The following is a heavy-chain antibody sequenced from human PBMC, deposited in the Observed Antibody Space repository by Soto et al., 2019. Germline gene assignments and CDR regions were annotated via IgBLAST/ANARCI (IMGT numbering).Heavy chain of an antibody. J-gene: IGHJ5*02. Sequence: QVQLVQSGAEVKKPGSSVKVSCKASGGTFSSYAISWVRQAPGQGLEWMGGIIPIFGTANYAQKFQGRVTITADEAKSTGYMEPSSLSSEDTAVYYCARGVRGYYWFDPWGQGTLVTVSS. D-gene: IGHD3-10*01. CDR3: ARGVRGYYWFDP. CDR1: GGTFSSYA. V-gene: IGHV1-69*01. CDR2: IIPIFGTA.